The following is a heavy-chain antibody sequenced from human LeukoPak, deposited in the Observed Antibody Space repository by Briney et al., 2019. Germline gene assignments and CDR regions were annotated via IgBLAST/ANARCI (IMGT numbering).Heavy chain of an antibody. Sequence: PSEALSLTCTVSGGSISSSSYYWGWIRQPPGKGLEWIGSIYYSGSTYYNPSLRSRVTISVDTSKNQFSLKLSSVTAADTAVYYCASPRNGGYYEWGQGTLVTVSS. D-gene: IGHD3-22*01. CDR2: IYYSGST. V-gene: IGHV4-39*01. CDR1: GGSISSSSYY. CDR3: ASPRNGGYYE. J-gene: IGHJ4*02.